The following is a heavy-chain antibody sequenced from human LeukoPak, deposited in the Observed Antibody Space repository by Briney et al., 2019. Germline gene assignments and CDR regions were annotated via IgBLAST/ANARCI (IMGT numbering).Heavy chain of an antibody. CDR1: GFTFSRYW. J-gene: IGHJ4*02. V-gene: IGHV3-7*01. CDR2: IKQFGSEK. D-gene: IGHD3-10*01. CDR3: ARSYYYGSGILRYFVY. Sequence: GGXXXXSCAASGFTFSRYWMSWVRQAPGKGLEGVADIKQFGSEKYSFDSLNAPFTLSRDNAKNSLSLQITSLTAEDTAVYYCARSYYYGSGILRYFVYWGQGTLLTVSS.